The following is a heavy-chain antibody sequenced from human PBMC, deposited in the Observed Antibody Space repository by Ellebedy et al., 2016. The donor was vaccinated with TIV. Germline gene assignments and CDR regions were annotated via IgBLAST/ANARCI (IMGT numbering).Heavy chain of an antibody. Sequence: PGGSLRLSCAASGFIVSSNYMSWARQAPGKGLEWVSIIYSGGATFYADSVKGRFTISRDNSKNTLYLQMNSLRVEDTAVYYCASRPNGDFHFLDYWGQGTLVTVSS. CDR3: ASRPNGDFHFLDY. J-gene: IGHJ4*02. CDR1: GFIVSSNY. CDR2: IYSGGAT. V-gene: IGHV3-66*01. D-gene: IGHD4-17*01.